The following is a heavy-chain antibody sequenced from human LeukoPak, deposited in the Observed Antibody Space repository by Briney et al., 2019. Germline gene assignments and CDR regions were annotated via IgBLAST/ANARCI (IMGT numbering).Heavy chain of an antibody. V-gene: IGHV4-59*12. Sequence: NPSETLSLTCSVSGGSISSYCWSWIRQPPGKGLEWIGYIYYSGRTSYNPSLKSRVTISVDTSKNQFSLKLSSVTAADTAVYYCARETTKRDYDYVWGSYQPLFDYWGQGTLVTVSS. D-gene: IGHD3-16*02. J-gene: IGHJ4*02. CDR2: IYYSGRT. CDR1: GGSISSYC. CDR3: ARETTKRDYDYVWGSYQPLFDY.